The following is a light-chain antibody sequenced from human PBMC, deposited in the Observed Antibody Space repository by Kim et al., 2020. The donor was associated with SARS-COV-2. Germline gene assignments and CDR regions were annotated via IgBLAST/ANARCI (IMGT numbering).Light chain of an antibody. CDR1: SGHSSYI. V-gene: IGLV4-60*03. Sequence: SSVKLTCTLSSGHSSYIIAWHQQQPGKAPRYLMKLEGSGSYNKGSGGPDRFSGSSSGADRYLTISNLQSEDEADYYCETWDSNTRVFGGGTKLTVL. CDR2: LEGSGSY. CDR3: ETWDSNTRV. J-gene: IGLJ3*02.